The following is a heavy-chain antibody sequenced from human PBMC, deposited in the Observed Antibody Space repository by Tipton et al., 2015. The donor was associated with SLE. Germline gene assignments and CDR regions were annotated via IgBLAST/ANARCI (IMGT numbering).Heavy chain of an antibody. CDR3: ARGYSGYDYRYFDL. V-gene: IGHV4-34*01. D-gene: IGHD5-12*01. CDR2: INHSGST. J-gene: IGHJ2*01. CDR1: GGSFSGYY. Sequence: TLSLTCAVYGGSFSGYYWSWIRQPPGKGLEWIGEINHSGSTNYNPSLKSRVTISVDTSKNQFSLKLSSVTAADTAVYYCARGYSGYDYRYFDLWGRGTLVTVSS.